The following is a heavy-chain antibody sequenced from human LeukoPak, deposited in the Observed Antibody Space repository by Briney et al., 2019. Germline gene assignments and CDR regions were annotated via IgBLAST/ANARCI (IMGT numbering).Heavy chain of an antibody. V-gene: IGHV3-23*01. D-gene: IGHD6-6*01. CDR3: AKTWYSSSSKGDY. J-gene: IGHJ4*02. CDR2: ISGSGGST. Sequence: GGSLRLSCAASGFTFSSYAMTWVRQAPGKGLEWVSAISGSGGSTYYADSVKGRFSISRDNSKNTLYLQMNSLRAEDTAVYYCAKTWYSSSSKGDYWGQGTLVTVSS. CDR1: GFTFSSYA.